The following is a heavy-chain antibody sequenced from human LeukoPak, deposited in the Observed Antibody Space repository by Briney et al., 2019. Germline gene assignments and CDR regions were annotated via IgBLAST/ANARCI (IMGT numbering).Heavy chain of an antibody. D-gene: IGHD5-12*01. V-gene: IGHV1-46*01. CDR3: ARDFSPGGWLWPSAYIYYYYGMDV. Sequence: ASVKVSCAASGYTFTSYYMHWVRQAPGQGLEWMGIINPSGGSTSYAQKFQGRVTMTRDTSTSTVYMELSSLRSEDTAVYYCARDFSPGGWLWPSAYIYYYYGMDVWGQGTTVTVSS. CDR2: INPSGGST. CDR1: GYTFTSYY. J-gene: IGHJ6*02.